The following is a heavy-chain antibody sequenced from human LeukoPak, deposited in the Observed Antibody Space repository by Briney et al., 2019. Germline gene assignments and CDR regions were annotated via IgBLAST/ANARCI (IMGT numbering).Heavy chain of an antibody. Sequence: SETLSLTCTVSGGSISSYYWSWIRQPPGKGLEWIGYIYYSGSTNYNPSLKCRVTISVDTSKNQFSLKLRSVTAADTAVYYCARVTGYMIGDYFDYWGQGILVTASS. CDR2: IYYSGST. V-gene: IGHV4-59*01. CDR1: GGSISSYY. J-gene: IGHJ4*02. D-gene: IGHD3-9*01. CDR3: ARVTGYMIGDYFDY.